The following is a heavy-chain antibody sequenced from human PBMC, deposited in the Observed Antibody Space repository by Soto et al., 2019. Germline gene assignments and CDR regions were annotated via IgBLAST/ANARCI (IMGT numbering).Heavy chain of an antibody. D-gene: IGHD3-22*01. J-gene: IGHJ2*01. CDR1: GGSISSGGYY. CDR3: ARVQGGGTMIVVRWYFDL. CDR2: IYYSGST. Sequence: QVQLQESGPGLVKPSQTLSLTCTVSGGSISSGGYYWSWIRQHPGKGLEWIGYIYYSGSTYYNPSLKSRVTISVDTSKNQFSLKLSSVTAADTAVYYGARVQGGGTMIVVRWYFDLWGRGTLVTVSS. V-gene: IGHV4-31*03.